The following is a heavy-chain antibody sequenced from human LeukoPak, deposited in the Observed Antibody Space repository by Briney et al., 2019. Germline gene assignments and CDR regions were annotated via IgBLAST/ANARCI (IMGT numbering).Heavy chain of an antibody. CDR3: AKDRSGSPSRGYFDY. CDR2: ISWDGGNI. V-gene: IGHV3-9*01. J-gene: IGHJ4*02. Sequence: GRSLRLSCAASGFTFDDYAMHWVRQAPGEGLEWVSGISWDGGNIDYADSVKGRFTISRDNAKNSLYLQMHSLRAEDRALYYCAKDRSGSPSRGYFDYWGQGTLVTVSS. CDR1: GFTFDDYA. D-gene: IGHD1-26*01.